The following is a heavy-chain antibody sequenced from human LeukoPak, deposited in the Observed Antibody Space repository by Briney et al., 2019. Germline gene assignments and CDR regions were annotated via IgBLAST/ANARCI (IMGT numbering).Heavy chain of an antibody. CDR3: ARDLGYGNPFDI. CDR1: GGSISSSSYF. Sequence: SETLSLTCTVSGGSISSSSYFWGWIRQPPGKGLEWIGSMYYSGSTYYNPSLKSRVTISVDTSKNQFSLKLTSMTAADTAFYYCARDLGYGNPFDIWGQGTMVTVSS. D-gene: IGHD2-15*01. J-gene: IGHJ3*02. V-gene: IGHV4-39*07. CDR2: MYYSGST.